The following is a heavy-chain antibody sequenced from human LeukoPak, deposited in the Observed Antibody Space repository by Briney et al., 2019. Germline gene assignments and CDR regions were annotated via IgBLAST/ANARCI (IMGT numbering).Heavy chain of an antibody. CDR1: GFTFSDYA. V-gene: IGHV3-23*01. J-gene: IGHJ4*02. D-gene: IGHD6-13*01. Sequence: GGSLRLSCAASGFTFSDYAMSWVRQAPGKGLEWVSSIGGGGDTTYYADSVKGRFTISRDNSKNTLYLQMNSLRAEDTAVYYCAKDVIAAAGPIDYWGQGTLVTVSS. CDR2: IGGGGDTT. CDR3: AKDVIAAAGPIDY.